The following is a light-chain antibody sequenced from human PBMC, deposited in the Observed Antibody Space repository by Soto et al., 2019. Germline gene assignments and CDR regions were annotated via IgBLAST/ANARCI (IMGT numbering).Light chain of an antibody. CDR2: KAS. CDR1: QTISSW. Sequence: DLQMTQSPSTLSGSLGDSVTITCRASQTISSWLAWYQQNPGKAPKLLIYKASTLKSGVPSRFSGSGSGTEFPLTISSLQPDDFATYYCQHYNSYSEAVGQGTKV. CDR3: QHYNSYSEA. J-gene: IGKJ1*01. V-gene: IGKV1-5*03.